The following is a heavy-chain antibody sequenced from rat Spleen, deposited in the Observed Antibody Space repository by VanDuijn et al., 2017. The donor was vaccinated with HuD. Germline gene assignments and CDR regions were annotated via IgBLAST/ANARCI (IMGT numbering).Heavy chain of an antibody. Sequence: EVQLVESGGGLAQPGRSLKISCAASGFTFSDYGMAWVRQAPGKGLEWVATIIYVGSSSYYRDSVEGRFTLSRDDAKSTLFLQMDSLRSEDTATYYCARLYYYDGYYHYVMDAWGQGASVTVSS. CDR3: ARLYYYDGYYHYVMDA. V-gene: IGHV5-17*01. J-gene: IGHJ4*01. D-gene: IGHD1-12*03. CDR2: IIYVGSSS. CDR1: GFTFSDYG.